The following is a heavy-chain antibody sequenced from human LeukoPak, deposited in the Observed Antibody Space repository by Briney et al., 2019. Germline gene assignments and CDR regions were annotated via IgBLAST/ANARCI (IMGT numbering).Heavy chain of an antibody. CDR2: ISWNSGSI. V-gene: IGHV3-9*01. J-gene: IGHJ4*02. CDR3: ARHDYYGSGSSH. D-gene: IGHD3-10*01. Sequence: SLRLSCAASGFTFDDYAMHWVRQAPGKGLEWVSGISWNSGSIGYADSVKGRFTISRDNAKNSLYLQMNSLRAEDTAVYYCARHDYYGSGSSHWGQGTLVTVPS. CDR1: GFTFDDYA.